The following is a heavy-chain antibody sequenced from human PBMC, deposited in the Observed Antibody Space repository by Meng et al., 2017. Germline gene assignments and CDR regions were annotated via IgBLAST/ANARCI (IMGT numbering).Heavy chain of an antibody. CDR1: GYTFSTNV. V-gene: IGHV7-4-1*02. J-gene: IGHJ4*02. CDR3: ARAHSSGWYSFFDY. D-gene: IGHD6-19*01. Sequence: QVQLVQSGSELNEPGASVKVSCKASGYTFSTNVMKWVRQAPGQGLEWMGWINTKTGKPTYAQGFTGRLAFSLDTSASTAFLQINSLKAEDTAVYYCARAHSSGWYSFFDYWGQGTLVTVSS. CDR2: INTKTGKP.